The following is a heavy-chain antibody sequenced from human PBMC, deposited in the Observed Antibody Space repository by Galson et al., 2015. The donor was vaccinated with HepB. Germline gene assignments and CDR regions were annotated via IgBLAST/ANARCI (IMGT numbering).Heavy chain of an antibody. CDR1: GYTLTELS. Sequence: SVKVSCKVSGYTLTELSMHWVRQAPGKGLEWMGGFDPEDGETIYAQKFQGRVTMTEDTSTDTAYMEQSSLRSEDTAVYYCARWRNRSDYYGMDVWGQGTTVTVSS. D-gene: IGHD5-24*01. CDR2: FDPEDGET. V-gene: IGHV1-24*01. J-gene: IGHJ6*02. CDR3: ARWRNRSDYYGMDV.